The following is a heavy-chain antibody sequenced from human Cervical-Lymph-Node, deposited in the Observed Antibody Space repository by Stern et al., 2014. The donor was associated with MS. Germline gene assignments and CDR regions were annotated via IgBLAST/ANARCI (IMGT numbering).Heavy chain of an antibody. CDR1: GYTFTGYY. J-gene: IGHJ6*02. Sequence: VKLVESGAEVKKPGASVKVSCKASGYTFTGYYMHWVRQAPGQGLEWMGWINPNSGGPNNAQKLPGWVTMTRDTSISTAYMELSRLRSDDTAVYYCARAGGYCSSTSCYYYYGMDVWGQGTTVTVSS. D-gene: IGHD2-2*01. V-gene: IGHV1-2*04. CDR3: ARAGGYCSSTSCYYYYGMDV. CDR2: INPNSGGP.